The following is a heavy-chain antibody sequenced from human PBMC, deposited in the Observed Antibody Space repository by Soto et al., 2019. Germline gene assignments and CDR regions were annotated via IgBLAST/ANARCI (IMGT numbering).Heavy chain of an antibody. CDR1: GFTFSTYG. D-gene: IGHD2-2*01. J-gene: IGHJ4*02. Sequence: QVQLVESGGGVVQPGRSLRLSCAASGFTFSTYGMQWVRQAPGKGLEWVAVISFDGSNTDSADSVKGRFTISRDNSKDTLYLQMNSLRPEDTAVYYCGKERDCSNTTCYEAWFYWGPGTLVTVSS. CDR2: ISFDGSNT. V-gene: IGHV3-30*18. CDR3: GKERDCSNTTCYEAWFY.